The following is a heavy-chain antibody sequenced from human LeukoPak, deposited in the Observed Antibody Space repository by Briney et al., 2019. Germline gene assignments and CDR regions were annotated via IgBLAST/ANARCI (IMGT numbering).Heavy chain of an antibody. CDR2: INSDGSIT. CDR3: ARHYDFWSGYYPQGCMDV. V-gene: IGHV3-74*01. D-gene: IGHD3-3*01. CDR1: GFTFTTYW. J-gene: IGHJ6*02. Sequence: GGSLRLSCAASGFTFTTYWMHWVRQAPGKGLVWVSHINSDGSITSYADSVKGRFTISRDNAKNSLYLQMNSLRAEDTAVYYCARHYDFWSGYYPQGCMDVWGQGTTVTVSS.